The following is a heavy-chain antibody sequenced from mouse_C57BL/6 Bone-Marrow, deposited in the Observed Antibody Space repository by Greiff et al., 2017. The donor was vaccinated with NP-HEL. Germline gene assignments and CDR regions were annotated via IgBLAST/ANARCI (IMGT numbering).Heavy chain of an antibody. CDR3: ARDDPPGFAY. CDR1: GFTFSSYA. CDR2: ISDGGSYT. Sequence: EVKLVESGGGLVKPGGSLKLSCAASGFTFSSYAMSWVRQTPEKRLEWVATISDGGSYTYYPDNVKGRFTISRDNAKNTLYLQMSHLKSEDTAMYYCARDDPPGFAYWGQGTLVTVSA. J-gene: IGHJ3*01. V-gene: IGHV5-4*01.